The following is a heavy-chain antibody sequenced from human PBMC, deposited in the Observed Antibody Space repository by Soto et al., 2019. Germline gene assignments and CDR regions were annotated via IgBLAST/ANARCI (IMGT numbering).Heavy chain of an antibody. CDR1: GGSVSSGNYF. D-gene: IGHD1-20*01. J-gene: IGHJ3*01. CDR3: ATRLIDNWNLGHAFDL. CDR2: IYYNGAT. Sequence: QLQLQESGPGLVKPAETLSLKCAVPGGSVSSGNYFWGWIRQPPGKGLEWIGNIYYNGATYYSPSLKSPATMSVDTAQNQFSLRLTSVTAADSAFYSCATRLIDNWNLGHAFDLWGQGTLVTVSS. V-gene: IGHV4-39*01.